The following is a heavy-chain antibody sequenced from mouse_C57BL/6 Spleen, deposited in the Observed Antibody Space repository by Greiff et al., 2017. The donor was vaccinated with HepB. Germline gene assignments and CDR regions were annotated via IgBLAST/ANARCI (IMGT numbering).Heavy chain of an antibody. J-gene: IGHJ1*03. Sequence: EVQLQQSGPELVKPGASVKISCKASGYTFTDYYMNWVKQSHGKSLEWIGDINPNNGGTSYNQKFKGKATLTVDKSSSTAYMELRSLTSEDSAVYYCARVYGGERNFDVWGTGTTVTVSS. CDR1: GYTFTDYY. CDR2: INPNNGGT. CDR3: ARVYGGERNFDV. D-gene: IGHD1-1*01. V-gene: IGHV1-26*01.